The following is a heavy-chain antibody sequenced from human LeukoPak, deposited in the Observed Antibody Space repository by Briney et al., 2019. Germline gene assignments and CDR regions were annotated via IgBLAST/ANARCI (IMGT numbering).Heavy chain of an antibody. D-gene: IGHD3-9*01. Sequence: TGGSLRLSCAASGFTFSSYAMSWVRQAPGKGLEWVSAISGSGGSTYYADSVKGRFTISRDNSKNTLYLQMNSLRAEDTAVYYCARGGLRYFDWPQGWAFDIWGQGTMVTVSS. CDR1: GFTFSSYA. V-gene: IGHV3-23*01. CDR3: ARGGLRYFDWPQGWAFDI. J-gene: IGHJ3*02. CDR2: ISGSGGST.